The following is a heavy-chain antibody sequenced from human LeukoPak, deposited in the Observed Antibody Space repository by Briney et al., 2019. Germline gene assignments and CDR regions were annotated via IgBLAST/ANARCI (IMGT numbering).Heavy chain of an antibody. CDR1: GYTLTELS. Sequence: ASVKVSCKVSGYTLTELSMHWVRQAPGQGLEWMGGFDPEDGETIYAQKFQGRVTMTEDTSTDTAYMELSSLRSEDTAVYYCATRAWAHFDWLLSWGQGTLVTGSS. CDR2: FDPEDGET. D-gene: IGHD3-9*01. J-gene: IGHJ5*02. CDR3: ATRAWAHFDWLLS. V-gene: IGHV1-24*01.